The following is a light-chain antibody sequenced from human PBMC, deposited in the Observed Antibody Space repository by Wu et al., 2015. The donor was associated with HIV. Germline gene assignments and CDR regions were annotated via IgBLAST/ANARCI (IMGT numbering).Light chain of an antibody. Sequence: DIQMTQSPSTLSASVGDRVTITCRASQSISSWLAWYQQKPGKAPKLLIYKASSLESGVPSRFSGSGSGTEFTLTISSLQPDDFATYFCQQYERYPTFGQGTKVELK. CDR3: QQYERYPT. CDR2: KAS. CDR1: QSISSW. V-gene: IGKV1-5*03. J-gene: IGKJ1*01.